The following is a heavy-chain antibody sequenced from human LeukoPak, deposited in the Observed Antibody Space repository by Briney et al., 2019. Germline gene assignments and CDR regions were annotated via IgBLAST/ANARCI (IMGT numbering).Heavy chain of an antibody. CDR3: AKDLNYGDLLDY. CDR1: GFTFSSYS. V-gene: IGHV3-21*06. D-gene: IGHD4-17*01. J-gene: IGHJ4*02. CDR2: ISSSSSYI. Sequence: GGSLRLSCAASGFTFSSYSMNWVRQAPGKGLEWVSSISSSSSYIYYADSVKGRFTISRDNSKNTLYLQMNSLRAEDTAVYYCAKDLNYGDLLDYWGQGTLVTVSS.